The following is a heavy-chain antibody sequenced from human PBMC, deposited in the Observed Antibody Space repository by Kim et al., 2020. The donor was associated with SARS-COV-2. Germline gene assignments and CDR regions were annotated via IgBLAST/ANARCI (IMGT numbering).Heavy chain of an antibody. V-gene: IGHV3-13*01. D-gene: IGHD3-22*01. J-gene: IGHJ4*01. CDR3: ARGNWDYGSSGYWVRGYY. Sequence: GGSLRLSCAASGFTFSSYGMHWVRQATGKGLEWVAAIGTDGDTYYPAYAVGGLTIFSKNTKNSMYLQLKSMRAGDTAVSYCARGNWDYGSSGYWVRGYY. CDR2: IGTDGDT. CDR1: GFTFSSYG.